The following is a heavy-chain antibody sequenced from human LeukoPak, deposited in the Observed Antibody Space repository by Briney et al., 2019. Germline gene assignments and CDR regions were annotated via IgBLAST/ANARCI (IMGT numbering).Heavy chain of an antibody. CDR1: GGSINSGSYY. V-gene: IGHV4-61*02. CDR2: IYTSGST. J-gene: IGHJ4*02. CDR3: ARVRGYNYGIDY. Sequence: PSQTLSLTCTVSGGSINSGSYYWRWLRQPAGTGLEWIGRIYTSGSTNYNPSLKSRVTISVDTSKNQFSLKLSSVTAADTAVYYCARVRGYNYGIDYWGQGTLVTVSS. D-gene: IGHD5-18*01.